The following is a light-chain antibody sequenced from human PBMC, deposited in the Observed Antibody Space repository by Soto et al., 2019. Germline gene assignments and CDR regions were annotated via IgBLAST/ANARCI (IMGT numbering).Light chain of an antibody. CDR2: GAS. V-gene: IGKV3-20*01. Sequence: EIVLTQSPGTLSLSPGERATLSCRASHSVSRTYLAWYQQKPGQAPRLLIFGASDRATGTPDRFSGSGSGTDFTLTISSLQPEDFATYYCQQLNSYPLTFGQGTKVDIK. J-gene: IGKJ1*01. CDR3: QQLNSYPLT. CDR1: HSVSRTY.